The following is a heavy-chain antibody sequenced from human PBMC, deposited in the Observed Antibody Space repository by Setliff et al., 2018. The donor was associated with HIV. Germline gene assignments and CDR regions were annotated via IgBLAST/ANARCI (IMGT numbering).Heavy chain of an antibody. J-gene: IGHJ6*04. CDR3: ARGKGVGGVVITGGLDV. V-gene: IGHV1-8*01. D-gene: IGHD3-10*01. Sequence: GASVKVSCKASGYSLSTYAISWVRQAPGQGLEWMGWINPNSGNTGYAQKFQGRVTMTRNTSISTAYMELSSLTSEDTAVYYCARGKGVGGVVITGGLDVWGKGTTVTVSS. CDR2: INPNSGNT. CDR1: GYSLSTYA.